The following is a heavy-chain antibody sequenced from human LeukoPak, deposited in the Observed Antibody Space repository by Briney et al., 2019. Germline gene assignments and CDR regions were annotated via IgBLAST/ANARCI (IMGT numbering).Heavy chain of an antibody. D-gene: IGHD6-13*01. Sequence: ASVKVSCKASGYTFTGYYMRWVRQAPGQGLEWMGWINPNSGGTNYAQKFQGRVTMTRDTSISTAYMELSRLRSDDTAVYYCARDLQGYSSSWSIRYYFDYWGQGTLVTVSS. V-gene: IGHV1-2*02. CDR3: ARDLQGYSSSWSIRYYFDY. J-gene: IGHJ4*02. CDR1: GYTFTGYY. CDR2: INPNSGGT.